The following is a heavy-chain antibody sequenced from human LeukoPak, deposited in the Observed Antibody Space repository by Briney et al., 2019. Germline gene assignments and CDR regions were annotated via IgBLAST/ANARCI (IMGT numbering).Heavy chain of an antibody. D-gene: IGHD6-13*01. Sequence: SGGSLRLSCAASRFTFSDYYMSWIRQAPGKGLEWVSYISSSGSTIYYADSVKGRFTTSRDNAKNSLYLQMNSLRAEDTAVYYCARVGTIAAAGTVDYWGQGTLVTVSS. CDR3: ARVGTIAAAGTVDY. CDR2: ISSSGSTI. J-gene: IGHJ4*02. CDR1: RFTFSDYY. V-gene: IGHV3-11*01.